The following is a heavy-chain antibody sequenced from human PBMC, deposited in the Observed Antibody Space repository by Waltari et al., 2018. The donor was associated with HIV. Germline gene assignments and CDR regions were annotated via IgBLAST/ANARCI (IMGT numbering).Heavy chain of an antibody. J-gene: IGHJ4*02. CDR2: IYYSGST. CDR3: ASNIRIGDYFDY. D-gene: IGHD1-20*01. CDR1: GGSISSSSYY. V-gene: IGHV4-39*01. Sequence: QLQLQESGPGLVKPSETLSLTCTVSGGSISSSSYYWGWIRQPPGKGLEWIGSIYYSGSTYYNPSLKSRVTISVDTSKNQFSLKLSSVTAADTAVYYCASNIRIGDYFDYWGQGTLVTVSS.